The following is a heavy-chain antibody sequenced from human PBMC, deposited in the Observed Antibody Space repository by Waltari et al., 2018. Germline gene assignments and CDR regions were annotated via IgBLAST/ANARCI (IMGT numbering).Heavy chain of an antibody. CDR3: ARDLGATGSDYYYYGMDV. CDR1: GGSISSSNW. CDR2: IYHSGRT. D-gene: IGHD1-26*01. Sequence: QVQLQESGPGLVKPSGTLSLTCAVSGGSISSSNWWSWVRQPPGKGLEWIGEIYHSGRTNYNPSLKSRVTISVDKSKNQFSLKLSSVTAADTAVYYCARDLGATGSDYYYYGMDVWGQGTTVTVSS. V-gene: IGHV4-4*02. J-gene: IGHJ6*02.